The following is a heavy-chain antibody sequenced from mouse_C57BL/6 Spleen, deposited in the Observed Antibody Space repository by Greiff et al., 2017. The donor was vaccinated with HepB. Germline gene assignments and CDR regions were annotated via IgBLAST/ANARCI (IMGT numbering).Heavy chain of an antibody. CDR1: GYSITSGYY. D-gene: IGHD1-1*01. CDR3: ARDPLYYYGSSYAMDY. J-gene: IGHJ4*01. CDR2: ISYDGSN. Sequence: EVKLVESGPGLVKPSQSLSLTCSVTGYSITSGYYWNWIRQFPGNKLEWMGYISYDGSNNYNPSLKNRISITRDTSKNQFFLKLNSVTTEDTATYYCARDPLYYYGSSYAMDYWGQGTSVTVSS. V-gene: IGHV3-6*01.